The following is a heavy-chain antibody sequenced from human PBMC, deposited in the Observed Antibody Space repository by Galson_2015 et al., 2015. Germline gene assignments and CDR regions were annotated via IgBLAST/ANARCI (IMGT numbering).Heavy chain of an antibody. CDR1: GGSISSSNW. J-gene: IGHJ4*02. Sequence: TLSLTCAVSGGSISSSNWWSWVRQPPGKGLEWIGEIYHSGSTNYNPSLKSRVTISVDKSKNQFSLKLSSVTAADTAVYYCARDERYCTGGVCRTPKFVYWAQGTLVTVSS. CDR2: IYHSGST. D-gene: IGHD2-8*02. CDR3: ARDERYCTGGVCRTPKFVY. V-gene: IGHV4-4*02.